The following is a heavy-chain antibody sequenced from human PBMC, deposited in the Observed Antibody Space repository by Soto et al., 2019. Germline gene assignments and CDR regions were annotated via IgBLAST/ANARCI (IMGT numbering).Heavy chain of an antibody. CDR2: IYYSGST. D-gene: IGHD1-20*01. V-gene: IGHV4-59*01. CDR3: AGIYDYFFDY. J-gene: IGHJ4*02. Sequence: SETLSLTCTVSGGSISSYYWSWIRQPPGKGLEWIGYIYYSGSTNYNPSLKSRVTISVDTSKNQFSLKLSSVTAADTAVYYCAGIYDYFFDYWGQGTLVTSPQ. CDR1: GGSISSYY.